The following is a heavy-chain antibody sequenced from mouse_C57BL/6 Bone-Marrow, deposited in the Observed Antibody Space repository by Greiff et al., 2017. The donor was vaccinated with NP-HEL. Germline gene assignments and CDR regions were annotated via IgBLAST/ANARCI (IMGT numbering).Heavy chain of an antibody. Sequence: VQLKESGPVLVKPGASVKMSCKASGYTFTDYYMNWVKQSHGKSLEWIGVINPYNGGTSYNQKFKGKATLTVDKSSSTAYMELNSLTSEDSAVYYCARGDGYLDYWGQGTTLTVSS. J-gene: IGHJ2*01. CDR3: ARGDGYLDY. CDR2: INPYNGGT. V-gene: IGHV1-19*01. CDR1: GYTFTDYY. D-gene: IGHD2-3*01.